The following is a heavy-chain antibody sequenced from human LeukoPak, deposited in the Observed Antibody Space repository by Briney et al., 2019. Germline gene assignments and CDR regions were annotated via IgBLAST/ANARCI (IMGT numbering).Heavy chain of an antibody. Sequence: GGYLRRSCAASGFTLSSYSMNWVRQAPGKGLEWVSSISSSSSYIYYAGSVRGRFTISRDNAKNSLYLQMNSLRAEDTAVYYCASEYSSSSGDDYWGQGTLVTVSS. V-gene: IGHV3-21*01. CDR1: GFTLSSYS. CDR2: ISSSSSYI. J-gene: IGHJ4*02. D-gene: IGHD6-6*01. CDR3: ASEYSSSSGDDY.